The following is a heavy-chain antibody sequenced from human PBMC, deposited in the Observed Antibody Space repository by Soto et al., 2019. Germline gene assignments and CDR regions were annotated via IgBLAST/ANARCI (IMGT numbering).Heavy chain of an antibody. Sequence: SETLSLTCTVSGGSISSYYWSWIRQPPGKGLEWIGYIYYSGSTNYNPSLKSRVTISVDTSKNQFSLKLSSVTAADTAVYYCAREIVGANNFDYWGQGTLVTVSS. J-gene: IGHJ4*02. V-gene: IGHV4-59*01. D-gene: IGHD1-26*01. CDR2: IYYSGST. CDR3: AREIVGANNFDY. CDR1: GGSISSYY.